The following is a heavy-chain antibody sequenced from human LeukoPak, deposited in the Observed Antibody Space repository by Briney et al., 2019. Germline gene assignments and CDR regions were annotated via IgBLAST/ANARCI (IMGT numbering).Heavy chain of an antibody. Sequence: ASVKVSCKASGYTFTSYAMHWVRQAPGQGLEWMGWINAGNGNTKYSQKFQGRVTITGDTSASTAYMELSSLRSEDTAVYYCARRIAAAGDNWFDPWGQGTLVTVSS. CDR1: GYTFTSYA. V-gene: IGHV1-3*01. CDR3: ARRIAAAGDNWFDP. CDR2: INAGNGNT. D-gene: IGHD6-13*01. J-gene: IGHJ5*02.